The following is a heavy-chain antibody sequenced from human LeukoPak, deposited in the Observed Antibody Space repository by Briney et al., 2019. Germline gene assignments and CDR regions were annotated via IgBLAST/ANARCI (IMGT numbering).Heavy chain of an antibody. CDR1: IYSFTSYW. J-gene: IGHJ5*02. V-gene: IGHV5-51*01. Sequence: GESPKISCKGYIYSFTSYWIGWVLQLPGKGLEWMGIIYPGDSDTRYSPSFQGQVTISADKSISTAYLQWSSLKASDTAMYYCARRAVVATGFWFDPWGQGTLVTVSS. CDR2: IYPGDSDT. CDR3: ARRAVVATGFWFDP. D-gene: IGHD5-12*01.